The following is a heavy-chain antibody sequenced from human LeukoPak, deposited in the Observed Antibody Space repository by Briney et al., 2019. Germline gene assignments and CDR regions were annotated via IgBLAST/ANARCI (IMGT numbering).Heavy chain of an antibody. V-gene: IGHV3-23*01. CDR2: ISGSGGST. D-gene: IGHD3-3*01. CDR3: AKHARPPMLGDYDFWSTHFDY. Sequence: GGSLRLSCAASGFTFSSYAMSWVRQAPGKGLEWVSAISGSGGSTYYADSVKGRFTISRDNSKNTLYLQMNSLRAEDTAVYYCAKHARPPMLGDYDFWSTHFDYWGQGTLVTVSS. J-gene: IGHJ4*02. CDR1: GFTFSSYA.